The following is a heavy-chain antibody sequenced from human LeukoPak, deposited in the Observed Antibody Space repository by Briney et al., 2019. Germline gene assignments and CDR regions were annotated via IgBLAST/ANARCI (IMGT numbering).Heavy chain of an antibody. CDR3: ARRDRRSSGWCDY. CDR1: GYTFTSYD. Sequence: ASVKVSCKASGYTFTSYDINWVRQATGQGLEWMGWMNPNSGNTGYAQKFQGRVIMTRNSSMSTDYMELSSLRSEDTAVYYCARRDRRSSGWCDYWGQGTLVTVSS. CDR2: MNPNSGNT. D-gene: IGHD6-19*01. V-gene: IGHV1-8*01. J-gene: IGHJ4*02.